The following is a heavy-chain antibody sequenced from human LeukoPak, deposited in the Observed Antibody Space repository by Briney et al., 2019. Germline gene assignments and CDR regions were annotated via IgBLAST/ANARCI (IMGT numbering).Heavy chain of an antibody. D-gene: IGHD1-26*01. Sequence: ASVKVSCKASGYTFTYGISWVRQASGQGLEWMGWISGYNGNTNYAQKLQGRVTMTTDTSTSTAYMELRSLRSDDTAVYYCARVGGGFDAFDIWGQGTMVTVSS. J-gene: IGHJ3*02. CDR3: ARVGGGFDAFDI. CDR2: ISGYNGNT. CDR1: GYTFTYG. V-gene: IGHV1-18*01.